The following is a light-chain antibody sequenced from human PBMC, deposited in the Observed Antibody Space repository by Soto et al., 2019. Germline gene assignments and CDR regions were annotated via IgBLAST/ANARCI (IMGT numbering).Light chain of an antibody. V-gene: IGKV3D-20*02. CDR2: GAS. CDR3: QQRSNWPPIT. Sequence: EIVLTQSPGTLSLSPRERATLSCRASQGVSSSYLAWYQQKPGQAPRLLIYGASSRATGIPDRFSGSGSGTDFTLTISRLEPEDFAVYYCQQRSNWPPITFGQGTRLEI. J-gene: IGKJ5*01. CDR1: QGVSSSY.